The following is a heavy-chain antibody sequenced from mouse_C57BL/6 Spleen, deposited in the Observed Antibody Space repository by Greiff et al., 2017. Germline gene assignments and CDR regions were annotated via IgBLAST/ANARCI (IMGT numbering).Heavy chain of an antibody. V-gene: IGHV14-4*01. Sequence: EVQLQQSGAELVRPGASVKLSCTASGFNIKDDYMHWVKQRPEQGLEWIGWIDPENGDTEYASKFQGKATITADTSSNTAYLQLSSLTSEDTAVYYCTTGRGVTTVVATDWYFDVWGTGTTVTVSS. CDR2: IDPENGDT. J-gene: IGHJ1*03. CDR3: TTGRGVTTVVATDWYFDV. CDR1: GFNIKDDY. D-gene: IGHD1-1*01.